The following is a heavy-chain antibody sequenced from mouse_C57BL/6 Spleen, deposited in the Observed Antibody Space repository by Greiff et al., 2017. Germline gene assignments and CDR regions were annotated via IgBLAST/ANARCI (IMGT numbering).Heavy chain of an antibody. J-gene: IGHJ4*01. D-gene: IGHD3-2*02. CDR2: INPSNGGT. CDR1: GYTFTSYW. V-gene: IGHV1-53*01. Sequence: QVQLKQPGTELVKPGASVKLSCKASGYTFTSYWMHWVKQRPGQGLEWIGNINPSNGGTNYNEKFKSKATLTVDKSSSTAYMQLSSLTSEDSAVYDCARSDSSGYDYYAMDYWGQGTSVTVSS. CDR3: ARSDSSGYDYYAMDY.